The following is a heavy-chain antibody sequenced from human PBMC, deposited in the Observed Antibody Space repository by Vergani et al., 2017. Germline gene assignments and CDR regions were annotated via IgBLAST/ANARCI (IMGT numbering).Heavy chain of an antibody. D-gene: IGHD6-13*01. J-gene: IGHJ4*02. CDR1: GFTFSSYA. Sequence: EVQLLESGGGLVQPGGSLRLSCAASGFTFSSYAMSWVRQAPGKGLEWVSAISGSGGSTYYADSVKGRFTISRENSKNTLYLQMNSLRAEDTAVYYCAKGSKGSSWYTPNDYWGQGTLVTVSS. V-gene: IGHV3-23*01. CDR2: ISGSGGST. CDR3: AKGSKGSSWYTPNDY.